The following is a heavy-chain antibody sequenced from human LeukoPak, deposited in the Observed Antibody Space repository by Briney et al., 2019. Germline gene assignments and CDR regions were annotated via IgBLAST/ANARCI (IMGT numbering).Heavy chain of an antibody. CDR1: GFTFSSYE. J-gene: IGHJ6*03. CDR2: ISSGGSTI. V-gene: IGHV3-48*03. D-gene: IGHD5-18*01. Sequence: PGGSLRLSCTASGFTFSSYERNWVRQSPGKGLEWVSYISSGGSTIYSADSVKGRFTISRDNAKNSLYLQMNSLRAEDTAVYYCARVRGYSYGFSYYMDVWGKGTTVTVSS. CDR3: ARVRGYSYGFSYYMDV.